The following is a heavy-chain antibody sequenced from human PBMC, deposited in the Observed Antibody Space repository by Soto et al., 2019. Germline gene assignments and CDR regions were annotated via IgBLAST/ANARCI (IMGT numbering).Heavy chain of an antibody. CDR2: IYHSGST. D-gene: IGHD2-15*01. V-gene: IGHV4-31*03. CDR1: GGSISSGNYY. CDR3: ARDPSGGSGPDY. Sequence: QVQLQESGPGLVKPSQTLSLTCTVSGGSISSGNYYWNWIRQHPGKGLEWLGYIYHSGSTYYNPSLRSRVTISVDTSKNQFSRKLSSVTAADTAVYYCARDPSGGSGPDYWGQGTLVTVSS. J-gene: IGHJ4*02.